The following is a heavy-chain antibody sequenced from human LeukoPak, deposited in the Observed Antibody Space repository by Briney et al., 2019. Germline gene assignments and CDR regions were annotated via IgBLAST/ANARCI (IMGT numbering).Heavy chain of an antibody. CDR3: ARDLVVWLGDSGGYYYGSYYYYYGMDV. J-gene: IGHJ6*02. Sequence: GGSLRLSCAASGFTFSSHLMHWVRQAPGKGLVWVSRISSDGTYTNYADSVRGRFTISRDNAKNTLYLQMNSLRAEDTAVYYCARDLVVWLGDSGGYYYGSYYYYYGMDVWGQGTTVTVSS. D-gene: IGHD3-22*01. V-gene: IGHV3-74*01. CDR1: GFTFSSHL. CDR2: ISSDGTYT.